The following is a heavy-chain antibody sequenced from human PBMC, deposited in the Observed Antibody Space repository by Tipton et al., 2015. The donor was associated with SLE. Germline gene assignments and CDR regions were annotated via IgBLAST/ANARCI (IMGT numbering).Heavy chain of an antibody. V-gene: IGHV3-21*01. Sequence: GSLRLSCAASGFTFSSYSMNWVRQAPGKGLEWVSSISSTSSYIYYADSVKGRFTISRDNAKNSLYLQMNSLRAEDTAVYYCAREGHDYSNPLYYYYYMDVWGKGTTVTVSS. CDR3: AREGHDYSNPLYYYYYMDV. D-gene: IGHD4-11*01. CDR1: GFTFSSYS. CDR2: ISSTSSYI. J-gene: IGHJ6*03.